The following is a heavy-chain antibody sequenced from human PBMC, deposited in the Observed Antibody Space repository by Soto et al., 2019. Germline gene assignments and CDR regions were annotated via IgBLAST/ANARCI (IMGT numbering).Heavy chain of an antibody. CDR3: ARDGEAPGLYLDY. CDR2: INQDGREK. J-gene: IGHJ4*02. V-gene: IGHV3-7*01. Sequence: GSLRLSCAASGFIFSSYWMNWVRQAPGKGLEWVASINQDGREKYYVDSVKGRFTISRDNAKNLLYLQVNSLRAEDTAVYYCARDGEAPGLYLDYWGQGTLVTVSS. CDR1: GFIFSSYW. D-gene: IGHD7-27*01.